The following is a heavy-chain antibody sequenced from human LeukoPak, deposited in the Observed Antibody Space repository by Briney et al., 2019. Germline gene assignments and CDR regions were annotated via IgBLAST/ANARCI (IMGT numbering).Heavy chain of an antibody. CDR3: ARDPFYDYVWGSYLRGDYYMDV. CDR2: INPDSGGT. J-gene: IGHJ6*03. Sequence: ASMKVSCKASGYTFTDYYMHWVRQAPGQGLEWMGWINPDSGGTNYAQRFQGRVTMTRDTSISTAYMELSRLRSDDTAVYYCARDPFYDYVWGSYLRGDYYMDVWGKGTTVTVSS. V-gene: IGHV1-2*02. D-gene: IGHD3-16*02. CDR1: GYTFTDYY.